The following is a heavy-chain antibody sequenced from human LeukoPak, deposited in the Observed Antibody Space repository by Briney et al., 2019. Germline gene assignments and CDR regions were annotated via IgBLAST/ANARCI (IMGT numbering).Heavy chain of an antibody. CDR3: ARGGIRPKSPNYFDY. J-gene: IGHJ4*02. Sequence: SETLSLTCTVSGGSISSYYWSWIRQSAGKGLEWIGRIYTSGSTNYNPSLKSRVTMSVDTSKNQFSLKLSSVTAADTAVYYCARGGIRPKSPNYFDYWGQGTLVTVSS. CDR2: IYTSGST. CDR1: GGSISSYY. V-gene: IGHV4-4*07. D-gene: IGHD3-16*01.